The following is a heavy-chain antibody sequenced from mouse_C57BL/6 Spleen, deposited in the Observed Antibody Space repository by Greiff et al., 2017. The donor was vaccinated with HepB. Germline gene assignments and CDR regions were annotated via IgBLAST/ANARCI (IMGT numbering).Heavy chain of an antibody. Sequence: EVKLVESAGGLVQPGSSMKLSCTASGFTFSDYYMAWVRQVPEKGLEWVANINYDGSSTYYLDSLKSRFIISRENAKNMLYLQMSSLKSEDTATYYCARDLHYYGSSYWYFDVWGTGTTVTVSS. V-gene: IGHV5-16*01. CDR1: GFTFSDYY. CDR3: ARDLHYYGSSYWYFDV. CDR2: INYDGSST. D-gene: IGHD1-1*01. J-gene: IGHJ1*03.